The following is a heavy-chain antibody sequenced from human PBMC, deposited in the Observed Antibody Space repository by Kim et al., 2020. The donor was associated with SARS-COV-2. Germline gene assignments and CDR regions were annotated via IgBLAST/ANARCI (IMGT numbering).Heavy chain of an antibody. CDR1: GFTFSSYS. J-gene: IGHJ4*02. Sequence: GGSLRLSCAASGFTFSSYSMNWVRQAPGKGLEWVSSISSSSSYIYYADSVKGRFTISRDNAKNSLYLQMNSLRAEDTAVYYCARAITGNSYGFGGRSWGQGTLVTVSS. V-gene: IGHV3-21*01. CDR3: ARAITGNSYGFGGRS. D-gene: IGHD5-18*01. CDR2: ISSSSSYI.